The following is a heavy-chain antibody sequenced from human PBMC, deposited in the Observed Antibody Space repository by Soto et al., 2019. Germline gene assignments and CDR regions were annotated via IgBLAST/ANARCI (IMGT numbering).Heavy chain of an antibody. CDR1: GYTFTIYG. Sequence: ASVKVSCKASGYTFTIYGINWVRRAPGQGLEWLGWISAYDGNTNYAQILQGRVSMTTDTSTSTAYMELRSLRSDDTAVYYCARGGYYDSSGSRNYYYYGMNVWGQGTTVTVSS. D-gene: IGHD3-22*01. V-gene: IGHV1-18*01. J-gene: IGHJ6*02. CDR2: ISAYDGNT. CDR3: ARGGYYDSSGSRNYYYYGMNV.